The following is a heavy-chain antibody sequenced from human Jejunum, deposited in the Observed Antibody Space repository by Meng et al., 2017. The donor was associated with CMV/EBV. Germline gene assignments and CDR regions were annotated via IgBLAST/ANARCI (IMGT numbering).Heavy chain of an antibody. D-gene: IGHD2-2*01. CDR2: IYWDDDK. J-gene: IGHJ5*02. V-gene: IGHV2-5*02. CDR1: GFALSTSEVG. CDR3: ALFTRSWFDP. Sequence: KCCGPTLEKPTQALTLTCTFSGFALSTSEVGLGWIRQPPGKALEWLAVIYWDDDKRYSPSLKSRLTITKDTSKNQVVLTLTNMDPVDTATYYCALFTRSWFDPWGQGTLVTVSS.